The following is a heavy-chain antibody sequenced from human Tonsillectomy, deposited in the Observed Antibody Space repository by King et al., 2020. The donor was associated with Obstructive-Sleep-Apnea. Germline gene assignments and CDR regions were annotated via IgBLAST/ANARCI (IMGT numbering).Heavy chain of an antibody. CDR3: AKDNMDYDTLTGPVDY. V-gene: IGHV3-23*04. J-gene: IGHJ4*02. CDR1: GFTFRSYA. D-gene: IGHD3-9*01. Sequence: VQLVESGGGLVQPGGSLRLSCAGSGFTFRSYAMSWVRQVPGKGLDWVSGISGSGGGTYYADSVKGRFTISRDNSKNTLYLQMNSLRAEDTAVYYCAKDNMDYDTLTGPVDYWGQGTLVTVSS. CDR2: ISGSGGGT.